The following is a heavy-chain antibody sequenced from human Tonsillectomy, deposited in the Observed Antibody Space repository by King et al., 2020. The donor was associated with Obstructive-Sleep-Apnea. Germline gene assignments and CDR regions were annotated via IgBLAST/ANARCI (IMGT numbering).Heavy chain of an antibody. Sequence: LQLQESGPGLVKPSETLSLTCTVSGGSISSGSHYWGWIRQTPGKGLEWIGSIYYSGSTYYNPSLKSRVTISVDTSKNHFSLRLSSVTAADTAVYYCARVEGTMIRGVINYWGKGTLVTVSS. V-gene: IGHV4-39*07. CDR1: GGSISSGSHY. D-gene: IGHD3-10*01. CDR3: ARVEGTMIRGVINY. J-gene: IGHJ4*02. CDR2: IYYSGST.